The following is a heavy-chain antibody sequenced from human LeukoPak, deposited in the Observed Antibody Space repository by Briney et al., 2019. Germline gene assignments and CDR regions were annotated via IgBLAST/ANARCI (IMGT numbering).Heavy chain of an antibody. D-gene: IGHD5-18*01. CDR1: GGSISSYY. V-gene: IGHV4-59*08. CDR3: ARGGYSYGYLQFDY. J-gene: IGHJ4*02. Sequence: KSSETLSLTCTVSGGSISSYYWSWIRQPPGKGLEWIGYIYYSGSTNYNPSLKSRVTISVDTSKNQFSLKLSSVTAADTAVYYCARGGYSYGYLQFDYWGQGTLVTVSS. CDR2: IYYSGST.